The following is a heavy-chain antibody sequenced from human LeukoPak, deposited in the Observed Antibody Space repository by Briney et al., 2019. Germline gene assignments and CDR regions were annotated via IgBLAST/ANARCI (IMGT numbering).Heavy chain of an antibody. V-gene: IGHV4-39*07. J-gene: IGHJ3*02. D-gene: IGHD2-2*01. CDR3: ARSEYHAFDI. CDR1: GGSISSSSYY. Sequence: TASETLSLTCTVSGGSISSSSYYWGWIRQPPGKGLEWIGSIYYSGSTYYNPSLKSRVTISVDTSKNQFSLKLSSVTAADTAVYYCARSEYHAFDIWGQGTMVTVSS. CDR2: IYYSGST.